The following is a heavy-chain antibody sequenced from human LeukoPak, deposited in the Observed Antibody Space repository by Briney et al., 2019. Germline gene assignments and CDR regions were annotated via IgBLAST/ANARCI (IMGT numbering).Heavy chain of an antibody. J-gene: IGHJ4*02. Sequence: GGSLRLSCAASGFTFSRHWMYWVRQAPGEGLVWVSRIDSDESDITYADSVKGRFTISRENAKDTLYLQKNSLRSEDTAVYFCGRGYSTTPPDYWGQGTLVIVSS. D-gene: IGHD2-15*01. CDR1: GFTFSRHW. CDR2: IDSDESDI. CDR3: GRGYSTTPPDY. V-gene: IGHV3-74*01.